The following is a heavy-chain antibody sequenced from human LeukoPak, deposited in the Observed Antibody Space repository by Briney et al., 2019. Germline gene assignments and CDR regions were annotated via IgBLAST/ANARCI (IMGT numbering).Heavy chain of an antibody. J-gene: IGHJ5*02. Sequence: PSETLSLTCTVSGGSISSYYWSWIRQPPGKGLEWIGYVYNSGSTNYNPCLKSRVTISVDTSKNQFSLTLSSVPAADTAVYYCARVGFGGYFDWLGLGPNWFDPWGQGTLVTV. V-gene: IGHV4-59*01. CDR3: ARVGFGGYFDWLGLGPNWFDP. CDR1: GGSISSYY. CDR2: VYNSGST. D-gene: IGHD3-9*01.